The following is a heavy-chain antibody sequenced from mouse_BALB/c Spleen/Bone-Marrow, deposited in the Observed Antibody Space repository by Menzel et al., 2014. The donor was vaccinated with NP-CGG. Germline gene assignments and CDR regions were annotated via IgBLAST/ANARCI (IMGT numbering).Heavy chain of an antibody. CDR1: GYSITNGYY. CDR3: AMGHYAMDY. Sequence: EVQLVESGPGLVKPSQSLSLPCSVTGYSITNGYYWNWIRQFPGNKLEWMAYITYDGSSDYNPSLKNRISITRDTSKNQFFLKLNSVTTEDTSTYYCAMGHYAMDYWGQGTSVTVSS. J-gene: IGHJ4*01. V-gene: IGHV3-6*02. CDR2: ITYDGSS.